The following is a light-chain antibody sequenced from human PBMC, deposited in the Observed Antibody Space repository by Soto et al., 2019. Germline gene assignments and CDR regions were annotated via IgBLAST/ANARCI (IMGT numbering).Light chain of an antibody. Sequence: IQMTQSPSTLSASVGDSVTIPCRASQSISSWLAWYQQKPGKAPKLLIYDASSLESGVPSRFSGSGSGTEFTLSISSLQPDDFATYYCQQYISESWTFGQGTKVDI. J-gene: IGKJ1*01. V-gene: IGKV1-5*01. CDR1: QSISSW. CDR3: QQYISESWT. CDR2: DAS.